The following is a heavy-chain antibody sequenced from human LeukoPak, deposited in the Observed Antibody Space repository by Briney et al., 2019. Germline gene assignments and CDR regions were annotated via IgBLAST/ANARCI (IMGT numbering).Heavy chain of an antibody. CDR1: GHRLSDLS. CDR2: FDPEDGET. Sequence: ASVKVSCRVSGHRLSDLSMHWVRLAPGKGLEWMGGFDPEDGETIYAQKFQGRLTMTEDISTDTAYMNLSSLTSEDTAVYYCASRGGRRRFDPWGQGTLVTVSS. D-gene: IGHD3-16*01. J-gene: IGHJ5*02. CDR3: ASRGGRRRFDP. V-gene: IGHV1-24*01.